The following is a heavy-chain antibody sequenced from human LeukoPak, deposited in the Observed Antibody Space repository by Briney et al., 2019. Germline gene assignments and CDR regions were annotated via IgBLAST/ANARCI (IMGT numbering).Heavy chain of an antibody. CDR2: ISSSSSYI. CDR1: GFTFSSCS. D-gene: IGHD5-18*01. Sequence: GGSLRLSCAASGFTFSSCSMNWVRQAPGKGLEWVSSISSSSSYIYYADSVKGRFTISRDNAKNSLYLQMNSLRAEDTAVYYCASGRDTAMVTSFDYWGQGTLVTVSS. CDR3: ASGRDTAMVTSFDY. V-gene: IGHV3-21*01. J-gene: IGHJ4*02.